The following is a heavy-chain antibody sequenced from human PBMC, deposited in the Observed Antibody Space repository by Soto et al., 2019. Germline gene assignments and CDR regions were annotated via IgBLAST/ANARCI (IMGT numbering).Heavy chain of an antibody. V-gene: IGHV1-18*01. J-gene: IGHJ6*02. CDR1: GYTFTSYG. CDR3: ARDIVVVPAANGTAFRVQYYYYYRMDV. CDR2: ISAYNGNT. Sequence: GASVKVSCKASGYTFTSYGISWVRQAPGQGLEWMGWISAYNGNTNYAQKLQGRVTMTTATSTSTAYMELRSLRSDDTAVYYCARDIVVVPAANGTAFRVQYYYYYRMDVWGQRTPVTV. D-gene: IGHD2-2*01.